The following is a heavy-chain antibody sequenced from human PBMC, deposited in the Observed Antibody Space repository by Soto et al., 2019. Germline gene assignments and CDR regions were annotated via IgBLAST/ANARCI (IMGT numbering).Heavy chain of an antibody. D-gene: IGHD6-19*01. Sequence: SETLSLTCAVVGDSLRGQSWNWIRQSPGKGLEWIGELDQSGGTNYNPSLKSRAIISDDTSKNQFSLTLTSVTAADTAVYYCAREDSNGWSGESLDVWGQGTTVTVSS. V-gene: IGHV4-34*01. CDR3: AREDSNGWSGESLDV. CDR2: LDQSGGT. CDR1: GDSLRGQS. J-gene: IGHJ6*02.